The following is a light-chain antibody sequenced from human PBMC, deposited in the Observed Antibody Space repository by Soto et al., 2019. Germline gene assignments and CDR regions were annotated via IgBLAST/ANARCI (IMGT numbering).Light chain of an antibody. CDR3: QQTTVSPYT. CDR1: QRISSY. J-gene: IGKJ3*01. Sequence: DIQMTQSPSSLSASLGDRVTITCRASQRISSYLIWYQHKPGIATKLLIYAASSLQGGVPSRFSGSGSGTDFTLTISSLQPEDFAPYYYQQTTVSPYTFGRGTKVDI. CDR2: AAS. V-gene: IGKV1-39*01.